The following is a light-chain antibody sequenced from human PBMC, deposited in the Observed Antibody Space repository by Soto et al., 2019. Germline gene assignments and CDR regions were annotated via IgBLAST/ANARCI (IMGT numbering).Light chain of an antibody. J-gene: IGLJ1*01. Sequence: QSVLTQPASVSGSPGQSITISCTGTSSDVGSYNFVSWYQQHPGKAPKLMIYEVSHRPSEVSNRFSGSKSGNTASLTISGLQAEDEADYNCSSYTSTTTPDVFGTGTKVTVL. V-gene: IGLV2-14*01. CDR2: EVS. CDR1: SSDVGSYNF. CDR3: SSYTSTTTPDV.